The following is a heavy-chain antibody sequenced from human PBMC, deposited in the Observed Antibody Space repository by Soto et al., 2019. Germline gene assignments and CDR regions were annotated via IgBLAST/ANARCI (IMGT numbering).Heavy chain of an antibody. CDR1: GASISSGGYY. CDR2: IYYNGST. Sequence: QVELQESGPGLVKPSQTLSLTCTVSGASISSGGYYWSWNRQHPGKGLEWIGYIYYNGSTYYNPYLKSRMTLSLDTSDNQLSLKLRSVTAADTAVYFCARLTLSNYGARWLDPWGQGTLVTVSS. CDR3: ARLTLSNYGARWLDP. J-gene: IGHJ5*02. V-gene: IGHV4-31*03. D-gene: IGHD4-4*01.